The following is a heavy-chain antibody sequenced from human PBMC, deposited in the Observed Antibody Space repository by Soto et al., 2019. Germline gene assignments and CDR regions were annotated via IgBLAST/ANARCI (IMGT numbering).Heavy chain of an antibody. CDR3: ATKRLFGGPNMVRGVIISRGFDY. V-gene: IGHV1-24*01. J-gene: IGHJ4*02. CDR2: FDPEDGET. D-gene: IGHD3-10*01. CDR1: GYTLTELS. Sequence: ASVKVSCKVSGYTLTELSMHWVRQAPGKGLEWMGGFDPEDGETIYAQKFQGRVTMTEDTSTDTAYMELSSLRSEDTAVYYCATKRLFGGPNMVRGVIISRGFDYWGQGTLVTVSS.